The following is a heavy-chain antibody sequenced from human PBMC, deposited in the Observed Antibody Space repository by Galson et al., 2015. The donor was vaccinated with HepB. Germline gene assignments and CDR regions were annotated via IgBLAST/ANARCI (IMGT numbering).Heavy chain of an antibody. D-gene: IGHD2-2*01. Sequence: SLRLSCAATGFSFNIVRMNWVRQAPGKGLEWVGRIKSKTDGGTTEYAAPVKGRFTISREDSKNTLYLQMNSLKTAATAVYYCTPDVYFSSYWSWIDPWGQGTLVTVSS. V-gene: IGHV3-15*01. CDR1: GFSFNIVR. CDR3: TPDVYFSSYWSWIDP. CDR2: IKSKTDGGTT. J-gene: IGHJ5*02.